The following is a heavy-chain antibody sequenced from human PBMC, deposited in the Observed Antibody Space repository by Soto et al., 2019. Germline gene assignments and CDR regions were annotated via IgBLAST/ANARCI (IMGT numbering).Heavy chain of an antibody. J-gene: IGHJ6*02. V-gene: IGHV5-51*01. CDR1: GYSFTSYW. CDR2: IYPGDSDT. CDR3: ARFCGSGSLYYYYGMDV. Sequence: PGESLKISCKGSGYSFTSYWIGWVRQMPGKGLEWMGIIYPGDSDTRYSPSFQGQVTISADKSISTAYLQWSSLKASDTAMYYCARFCGSGSLYYYYGMDVWGQGTTVTVSS. D-gene: IGHD3-10*01.